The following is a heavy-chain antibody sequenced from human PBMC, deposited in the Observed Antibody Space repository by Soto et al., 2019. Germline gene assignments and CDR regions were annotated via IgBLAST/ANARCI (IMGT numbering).Heavy chain of an antibody. CDR3: ARGPFLLRFLEWSFDY. V-gene: IGHV4-4*02. J-gene: IGHJ4*02. Sequence: PSETLSLTCAVSGGSISSSNWWGWVRQPPGKGLEWIGEIYHSGSTNYNPSLKSRVTISVDKSKNQFSLKLSSVTAADTAVYYCARGPFLLRFLEWSFDYWGQGTLVTVSS. CDR1: GGSISSSNW. CDR2: IYHSGST. D-gene: IGHD3-3*01.